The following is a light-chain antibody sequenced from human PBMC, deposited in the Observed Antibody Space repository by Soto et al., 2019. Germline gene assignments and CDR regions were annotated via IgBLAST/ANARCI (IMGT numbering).Light chain of an antibody. J-gene: IGLJ2*01. CDR2: DVR. V-gene: IGLV2-14*03. CDR1: SSDVGGYNY. CDR3: SSYTSSSTVV. Sequence: SALTQPASVSGSPGQSITISCTGTSSDVGGYNYVSWYQQHPGKAPKLMIYDVRNRPSGVSNRFSGSKSVNTASLTISGLQAEDEADYYCSSYTSSSTVVFGGGTKLTVL.